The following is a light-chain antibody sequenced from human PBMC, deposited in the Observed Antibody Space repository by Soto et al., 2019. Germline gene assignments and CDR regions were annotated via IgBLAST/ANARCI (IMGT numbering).Light chain of an antibody. CDR1: SSNIGGNS. CDR3: GSWDSSLSAYV. Sequence: QSVMTQPPSVSAALGLKVTISCSGSSSNIGGNSVSWYQQLPGTAPKLLIYDDNKRPSGIPDRFSGSKSGTSATLGITGFQTGDEADYYCGSWDSSLSAYVFGTGTKLTVL. J-gene: IGLJ1*01. CDR2: DDN. V-gene: IGLV1-51*01.